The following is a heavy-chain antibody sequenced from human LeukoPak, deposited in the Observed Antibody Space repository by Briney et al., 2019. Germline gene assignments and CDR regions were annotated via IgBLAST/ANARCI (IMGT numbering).Heavy chain of an antibody. Sequence: GGSLRLSCAASGFTFSSYAMHWVSQAPGKGLEWVAVISYDGSNKYYADSVKGRFTISRDNSKNTLYLQMNSLRAEDTAVYYCARPIDYWGQATLVTVSS. J-gene: IGHJ4*02. CDR2: ISYDGSNK. CDR3: ARPIDY. V-gene: IGHV3-30-3*01. CDR1: GFTFSSYA.